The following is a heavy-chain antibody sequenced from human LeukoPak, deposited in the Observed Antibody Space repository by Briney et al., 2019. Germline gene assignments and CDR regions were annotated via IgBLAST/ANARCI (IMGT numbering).Heavy chain of an antibody. CDR3: ARAGNIVGN. J-gene: IGHJ4*02. V-gene: IGHV4-61*01. CDR1: GASVSSGCYY. D-gene: IGHD1-26*01. CDR2: IYYSGST. Sequence: PETLSLTCPVSGASVSSGCYYWSWLRHPPGKGLEWSGHIYYSGSTNYNPSPKRRFTISVDTSKHQFSLKLSSVTAADTAVYYCARAGNIVGNWGQGTLVTVSS.